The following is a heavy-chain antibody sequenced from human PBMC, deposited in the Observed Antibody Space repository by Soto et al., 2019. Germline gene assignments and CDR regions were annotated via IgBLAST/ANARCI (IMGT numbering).Heavy chain of an antibody. CDR3: ARDDGLSSTNVKAFDI. CDR2: ISTTSTYT. V-gene: IGHV3-21*01. CDR1: GFTFSRYS. D-gene: IGHD2-2*01. Sequence: ELQLVESGGGLVEPGESLRLSCAASGFTFSRYSMNWVRQAPGTGLEWVSSISTTSTYTHYADSLKGRFTISRDNAKKLLYLQMDSLRAEDTAVYYCARDDGLSSTNVKAFDIWGQGTKVTVSA. J-gene: IGHJ3*02.